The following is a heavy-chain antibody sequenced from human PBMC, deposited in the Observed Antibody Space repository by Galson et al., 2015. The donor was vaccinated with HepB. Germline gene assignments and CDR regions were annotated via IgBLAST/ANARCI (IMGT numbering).Heavy chain of an antibody. Sequence: QSGAEVKKPGESLKISCKGSGYSFTSYWIGWVRQMPGKGLEWMGIIYPGDSDTRYSPSFQGQVTISADKSISTAYLQWSSLKASDTAMYYCASTYYYGSGSYYKTLDAFDIWGQGTMVTVSS. D-gene: IGHD3-10*01. CDR3: ASTYYYGSGSYYKTLDAFDI. CDR2: IYPGDSDT. CDR1: GYSFTSYW. V-gene: IGHV5-51*01. J-gene: IGHJ3*02.